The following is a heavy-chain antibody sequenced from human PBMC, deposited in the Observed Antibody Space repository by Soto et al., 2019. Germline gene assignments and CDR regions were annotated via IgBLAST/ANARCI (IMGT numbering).Heavy chain of an antibody. CDR3: ARGRDGDY. J-gene: IGHJ4*02. V-gene: IGHV1-18*01. CDR2: ISAHNGNT. D-gene: IGHD6-6*01. Sequence: QVHLVQSGAEVKKPGASVKVSCKGSGYDFTTYGITWVRQAPGQGLEWMAWISAHNGNTDYAQKLQGRVTVTRDTCRSTAYMEVRSLRADDAAVYYCARGRDGDYWGQGALVTVSS. CDR1: GYDFTTYG.